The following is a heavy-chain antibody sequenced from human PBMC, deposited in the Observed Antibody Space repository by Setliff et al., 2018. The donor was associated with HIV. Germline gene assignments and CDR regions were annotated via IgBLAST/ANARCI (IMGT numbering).Heavy chain of an antibody. V-gene: IGHV3-11*01. CDR3: ARAVMRSLDY. CDR1: GFTFSPFW. Sequence: GGSLRLSCAASGFTFSPFWMHWVRQAPGKGLEWVSYISSSGSTIYYADSVKGRFTISRDNAKNSLYLQMNSLRAEDTAVYYCARAVMRSLDYWGQGTLVTVSS. CDR2: ISSSGSTI. J-gene: IGHJ4*02. D-gene: IGHD2-8*01.